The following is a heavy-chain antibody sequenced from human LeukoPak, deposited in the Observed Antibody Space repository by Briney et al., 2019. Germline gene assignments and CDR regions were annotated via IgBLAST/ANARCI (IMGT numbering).Heavy chain of an antibody. CDR3: AKCPSYDGTWVFDY. V-gene: IGHV3-48*04. J-gene: IGHJ4*02. CDR2: ISSSSSTI. CDR1: GFTFSSYS. Sequence: GGSLRPSCAASGFTFSSYSMNWVRQAPGKGLEWVSYISSSSSTIYYADSVKGRFTISRDNAKNSLYLQMNSLRAEDTALYYCAKCPSYDGTWVFDYWGQGTLVTVSS. D-gene: IGHD5-12*01.